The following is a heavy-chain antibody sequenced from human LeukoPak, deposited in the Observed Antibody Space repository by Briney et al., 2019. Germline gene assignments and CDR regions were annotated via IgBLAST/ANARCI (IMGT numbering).Heavy chain of an antibody. CDR2: IHQSGST. J-gene: IGHJ4*02. CDR3: ASDYGSGSYRFDF. CDR1: GGSISSTTNW. V-gene: IGHV4-4*02. Sequence: PSGTLSLTCAVSGGSISSTTNWWSWVRQPPGKGLEWIGEIHQSGSTNYKPSLKSRVTLSADKTKNQFSLKLSSVTAADTAVYYCASDYGSGSYRFDFWGQGTLVSVSS. D-gene: IGHD3-10*01.